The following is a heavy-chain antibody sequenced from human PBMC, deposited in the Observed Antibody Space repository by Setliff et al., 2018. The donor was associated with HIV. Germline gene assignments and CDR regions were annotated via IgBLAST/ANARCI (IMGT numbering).Heavy chain of an antibody. D-gene: IGHD2-21*02. CDR3: ARVVGTRAVDY. CDR1: GFNFSNYD. Sequence: PGGSLRLSCEASGFNFSNYDMHWVRQVAGKGLEWVSSIGTVADTFYANSVEGRFTISVDTSKNQISLKLTSVTAADTAVYYCARVVGTRAVDYWGQGTLVTVSS. V-gene: IGHV3-13*01. J-gene: IGHJ4*02. CDR2: IGTVADT.